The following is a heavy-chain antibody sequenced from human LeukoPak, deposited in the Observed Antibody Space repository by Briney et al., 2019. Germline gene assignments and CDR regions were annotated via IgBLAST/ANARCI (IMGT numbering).Heavy chain of an antibody. V-gene: IGHV3-23*01. D-gene: IGHD1-1*01. CDR2: ICGSGGST. J-gene: IGHJ3*02. CDR1: GLSLCSYA. CDR3: AKGVLHGAFDI. Sequence: GGSLRLSCAPSGLSLCSYAMSWVRQAPEGGREWVSAICGSGGSTYYADSVKGWFTISRDNSKNTLYLQTNRLRAEDTAVYYCAKGVLHGAFDIWGQGTMVTVSS.